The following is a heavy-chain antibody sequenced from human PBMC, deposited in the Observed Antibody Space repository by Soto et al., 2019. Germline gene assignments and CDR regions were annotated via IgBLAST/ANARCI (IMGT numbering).Heavy chain of an antibody. Sequence: QVQLVESGGGVVQPGGSLKLSCAASGFTFRNYAMHWVRQAPGKGLECLAVIAYDGSNAFYRDSVKGRFTISRDNSKNPLYRHMNSLRSEDTGVYYCARGDREDILVVFGARPGEYGIDIWGQGTTVTVSS. V-gene: IGHV3-30-3*01. CDR2: IAYDGSNA. CDR3: ARGDREDILVVFGARPGEYGIDI. CDR1: GFTFRNYA. J-gene: IGHJ6*02. D-gene: IGHD2-15*01.